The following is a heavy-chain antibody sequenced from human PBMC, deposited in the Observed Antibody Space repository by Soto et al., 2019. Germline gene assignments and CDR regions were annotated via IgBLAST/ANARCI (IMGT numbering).Heavy chain of an antibody. D-gene: IGHD3-22*01. Sequence: ASVKVSCTASGYTFTSYAMHWVRQAPGQRLEWMGWINAGNGNTKYSQKFQGRVTITRDTSASTAYMELSSLRSEDTAVYYCARSSITMIVVDQALDVWGPGTMVTVSS. CDR2: INAGNGNT. J-gene: IGHJ3*01. CDR1: GYTFTSYA. V-gene: IGHV1-3*01. CDR3: ARSSITMIVVDQALDV.